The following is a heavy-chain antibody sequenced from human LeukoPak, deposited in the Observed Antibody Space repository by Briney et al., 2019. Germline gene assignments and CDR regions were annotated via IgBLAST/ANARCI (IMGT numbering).Heavy chain of an antibody. CDR3: ARENYYGSGRHTTGYYYYGMDV. V-gene: IGHV1-69*01. CDR2: IIPIFGTA. J-gene: IGHJ6*04. Sequence: SVKVSCKASGGTLSSYAISWVRQAPGQGLEWVGGIIPIFGTANYAQKFQGRVTITADESTSTACMELSSLRSEDTAVYYCARENYYGSGRHTTGYYYYGMDVWGKGTTVTVSS. CDR1: GGTLSSYA. D-gene: IGHD3-10*01.